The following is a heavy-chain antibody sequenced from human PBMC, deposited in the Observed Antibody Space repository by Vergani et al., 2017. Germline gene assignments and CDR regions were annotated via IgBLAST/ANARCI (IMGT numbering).Heavy chain of an antibody. CDR3: AKQYFVSGNYLFDY. J-gene: IGHJ4*02. D-gene: IGHD3-10*01. V-gene: IGHV3-23*01. CDR1: EFTFSNYA. CDR2: ISGSGMSA. Sequence: EVQLLESGGGLVQPGGSLRLTCAASEFTFSNYAMNWVRQAPGKGLEWVSGISGSGMSAYYTDSVKGRFTISRDNSKNMLFLQMNNLRTEDTAIYYCAKQYFVSGNYLFDYGGQGTLVTVSS.